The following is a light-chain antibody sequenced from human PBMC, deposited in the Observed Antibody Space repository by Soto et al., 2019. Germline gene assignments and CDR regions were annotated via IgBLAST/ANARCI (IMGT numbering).Light chain of an antibody. CDR1: SSDVVDSNY. J-gene: IGLJ2*01. V-gene: IGLV2-14*03. CDR2: DVS. Sequence: QSALTQPASVSGSLGQSITISCTASSSDVVDSNYVSWYQQHPGRAPKLIIYDVSNRPSGVSHRFSGSKSGNSASLTISGLQGDDEADYYCCSYTSTNTRIFGGGTQLTVL. CDR3: CSYTSTNTRI.